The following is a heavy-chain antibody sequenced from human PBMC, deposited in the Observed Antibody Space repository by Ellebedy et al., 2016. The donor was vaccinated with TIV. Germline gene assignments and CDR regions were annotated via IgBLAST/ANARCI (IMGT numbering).Heavy chain of an antibody. CDR3: ARDGCSSTNCLTDYYYFYGMDV. Sequence: GGSLRLSXAASGFTFSWFAMHWVRQAPGKGLEWVAVMSSDGTYKNYADSVKGRFTISRDNSKNTLYLQMNSLRGVDTAVYYCARDGCSSTNCLTDYYYFYGMDVWGQGTTVTVSS. CDR1: GFTFSWFA. CDR2: MSSDGTYK. J-gene: IGHJ6*02. D-gene: IGHD2-2*01. V-gene: IGHV3-30*04.